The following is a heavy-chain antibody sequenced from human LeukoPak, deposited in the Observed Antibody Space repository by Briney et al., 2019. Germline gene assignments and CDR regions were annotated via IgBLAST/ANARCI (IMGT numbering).Heavy chain of an antibody. CDR2: ISSDGPI. D-gene: IGHD3-16*01. J-gene: IGHJ4*02. V-gene: IGHV3-66*01. CDR3: AREVGGGASGQ. CDR1: AFTVYSTY. Sequence: GRSLTLFCPPSAFTVYSTYISWARLLPGSGLEWVSVISSDGPISYADSVKGRFTISRDNSENTLYLQMNRLRVEDTAVYYCAREVGGGASGQWGQGTLVTVSS.